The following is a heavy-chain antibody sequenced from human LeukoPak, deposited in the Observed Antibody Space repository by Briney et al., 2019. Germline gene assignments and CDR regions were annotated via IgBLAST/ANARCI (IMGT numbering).Heavy chain of an antibody. CDR3: ARDHQGSEYSRGWEYDAFDI. D-gene: IGHD6-19*01. V-gene: IGHV3-33*01. CDR1: GFTFSSYG. J-gene: IGHJ3*02. Sequence: GRSLRLSCTASGFTFSSYGMHWVRQAPGKGLEWVAVIWYDGSNKFYADSVKGRFTISRDNSKNTLYVQMNSLRAEDTAVYYCARDHQGSEYSRGWEYDAFDIWGQGTRVTVSS. CDR2: IWYDGSNK.